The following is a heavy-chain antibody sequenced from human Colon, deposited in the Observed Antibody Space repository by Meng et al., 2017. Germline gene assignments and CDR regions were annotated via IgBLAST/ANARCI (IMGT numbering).Heavy chain of an antibody. CDR1: GDSISSTNW. J-gene: IGHJ5*02. CDR2: IYHSGST. CDR3: ASTTTVTTFDDCWFDP. Sequence: QVQLQESGPGLVKPSGTLSLTCAVSGDSISSTNWWSWVRQPPGKGLEWIGEIYHSGSTNYKPSLKSRVTISVDKSKNQFSLNLSSVTASDTAVYYCASTTTVTTFDDCWFDPWGQGTLVTVSS. V-gene: IGHV4-4*02. D-gene: IGHD3-10*02.